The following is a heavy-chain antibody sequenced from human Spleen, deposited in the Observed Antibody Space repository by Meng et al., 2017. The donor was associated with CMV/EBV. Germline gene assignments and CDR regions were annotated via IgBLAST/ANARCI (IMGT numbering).Heavy chain of an antibody. Sequence: GGSLRLSCTASGFPFSRYVIYWVRQAPGKGLEWVAAISSDGSDKYYGDSVKGQFTISRDNSKNTLFLQMNSLRAEDTAVYYCARVWSYDSSGYFHYANDFWGRGTLVTVSS. CDR2: ISSDGSDK. D-gene: IGHD3-22*01. V-gene: IGHV3-30*03. CDR1: GFPFSRYV. J-gene: IGHJ4*02. CDR3: ARVWSYDSSGYFHYANDF.